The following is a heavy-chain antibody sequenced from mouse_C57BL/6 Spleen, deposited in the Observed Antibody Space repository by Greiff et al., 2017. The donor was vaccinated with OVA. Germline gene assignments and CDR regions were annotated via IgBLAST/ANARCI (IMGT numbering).Heavy chain of an antibody. CDR1: GYVFSSSW. J-gene: IGHJ4*01. CDR3: AREVPHYYAMDY. CDR2: IYPGDGDT. D-gene: IGHD5-1*01. Sequence: QVQLKESGPELVKPGASVKISCKASGYVFSSSWMNWVKQRPGKGLEWIGRIYPGDGDTNYNGKFKGKATLTADKSSSTAYMQLSSLTSEDSAVYFCAREVPHYYAMDYWGQGTSVTVSS. V-gene: IGHV1-82*01.